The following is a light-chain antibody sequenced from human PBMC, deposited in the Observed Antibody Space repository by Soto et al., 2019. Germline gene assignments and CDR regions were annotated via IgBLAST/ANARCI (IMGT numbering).Light chain of an antibody. CDR2: EVT. Sequence: QSALTQPASVSGSPGQSITISCTGTSSDVGEYNSVSWYQQHPGKAPKLIIYEVTNRPSGVSDRLSGSKSGNTASLTISGLQAEDEADYYCSSYTSSSLYVFGTGTKLTVL. CDR1: SSDVGEYNS. CDR3: SSYTSSSLYV. J-gene: IGLJ1*01. V-gene: IGLV2-14*01.